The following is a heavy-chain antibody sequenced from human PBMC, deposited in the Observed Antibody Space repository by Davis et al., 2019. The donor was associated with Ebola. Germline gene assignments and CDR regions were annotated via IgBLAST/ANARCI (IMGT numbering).Heavy chain of an antibody. Sequence: PGGSLRLSCATSGFISGDYFMSWVRQAPGKGLEWVGFIRSKAAGGTAEYAASVKGRFTISRDDSKSIAYLQINSLKIEDTAVYHCTRVRVGPTLMDYWGQGTLVTVSS. CDR2: IRSKAAGGTA. D-gene: IGHD1-26*01. J-gene: IGHJ4*02. CDR1: GFISGDYF. CDR3: TRVRVGPTLMDY. V-gene: IGHV3-49*04.